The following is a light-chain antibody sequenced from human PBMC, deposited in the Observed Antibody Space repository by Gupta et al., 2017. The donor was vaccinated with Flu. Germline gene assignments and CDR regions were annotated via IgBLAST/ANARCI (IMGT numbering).Light chain of an antibody. V-gene: IGKV3D-15*01. Sequence: RATLSCRASQSVSSNLAWYQQKPGQAPRLLIYGASTRATGIPARFSGSGSGTEFTLTISSLQSEDFAVYYCQQYNNWPPRYTFGQGTKLEIK. J-gene: IGKJ2*01. CDR3: QQYNNWPPRYT. CDR2: GAS. CDR1: QSVSSN.